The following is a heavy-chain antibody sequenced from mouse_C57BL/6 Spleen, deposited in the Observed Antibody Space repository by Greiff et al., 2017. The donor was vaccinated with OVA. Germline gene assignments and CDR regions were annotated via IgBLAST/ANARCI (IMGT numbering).Heavy chain of an antibody. J-gene: IGHJ4*01. CDR3: ARSGYYSNYYAMDY. Sequence: EVMLVESGGDLVKPGGSLKLSCAASGFTFSSYGMSWVRPTPDKRLEWVATISSGGSYTYYPDSVKGRFTISRGNAKNTLYLQRGSLKYEDTAMYDCARSGYYSNYYAMDYGGQGTSVTVCS. CDR2: ISSGGSYT. D-gene: IGHD2-5*01. CDR1: GFTFSSYG. V-gene: IGHV5-6*01.